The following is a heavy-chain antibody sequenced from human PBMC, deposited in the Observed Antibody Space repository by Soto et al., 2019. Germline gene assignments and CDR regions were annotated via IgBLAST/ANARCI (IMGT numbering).Heavy chain of an antibody. V-gene: IGHV4-30-4*01. D-gene: IGHD6-13*01. CDR2: IYYGGST. J-gene: IGHJ4*02. Sequence: SETLSLTCTVSGGSINSGDYYWSWIRQAPGKGLEWIGYIYYGGSTYYNPSLKSRVTISVDTSKNQFSLKLSSVTAADTAVYYCASSPRKSSSWYERYFDYWGQGTLVTVSS. CDR1: GGSINSGDYY. CDR3: ASSPRKSSSWYERYFDY.